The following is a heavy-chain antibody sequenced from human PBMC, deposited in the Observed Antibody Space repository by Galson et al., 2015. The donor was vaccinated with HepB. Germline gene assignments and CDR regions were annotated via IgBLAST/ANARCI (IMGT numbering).Heavy chain of an antibody. D-gene: IGHD6-13*01. V-gene: IGHV3-15*01. Sequence: SLRLSCAASGFTFSNAWMSWVRQAPGKGLEWVGRIKSKTDGGTTDYAAPVKGRFTISRDDSKNTLYLQMNSLETEDTAVYYRTRWVSWYSATGGWYFDLWGRGTLVTVSS. CDR1: GFTFSNAW. CDR3: TRWVSWYSATGGWYFDL. J-gene: IGHJ2*01. CDR2: IKSKTDGGTT.